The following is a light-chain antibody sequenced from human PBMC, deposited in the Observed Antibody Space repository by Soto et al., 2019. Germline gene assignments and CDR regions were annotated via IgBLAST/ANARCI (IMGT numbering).Light chain of an antibody. Sequence: DIQLTQSPSFLSASVGDRVTITCRASQRTNSFLAWYQQTPGKAPNLLIYAASTLQTGVPSRFSGSESGTEFPLTISSLQPEDFATYYCQQLNSYPITFGQGTRLEIK. CDR1: QRTNSF. J-gene: IGKJ5*01. CDR2: AAS. V-gene: IGKV1-9*01. CDR3: QQLNSYPIT.